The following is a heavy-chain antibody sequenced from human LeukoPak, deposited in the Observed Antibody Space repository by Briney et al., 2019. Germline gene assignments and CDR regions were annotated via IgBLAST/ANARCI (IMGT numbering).Heavy chain of an antibody. CDR2: ISSNGGST. Sequence: GGSLRLSCAASGFTFSSYAMHWVRQAPGKGLEYVSAISSNGGSTYYANSVKGRFTVSRDNSKNTLYLQMGSLRAEDMAVYYCARISHKWFGELCVDYWGQGTLVTVSS. CDR3: ARISHKWFGELCVDY. V-gene: IGHV3-64*01. CDR1: GFTFSSYA. D-gene: IGHD3-10*01. J-gene: IGHJ4*02.